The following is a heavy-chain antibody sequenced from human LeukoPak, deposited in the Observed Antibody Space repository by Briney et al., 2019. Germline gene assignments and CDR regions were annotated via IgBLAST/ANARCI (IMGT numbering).Heavy chain of an antibody. Sequence: SETLSLTCTVSGVSISSSYWTWIRQPPGKGLEWIGYFSTSGDTNYNPSLKSRVTISVDTSKNQFSLKLSSVTAADTAVYYCARHGTYGSGSYYYYYYGMDVWGQGTTVTVSS. J-gene: IGHJ6*02. D-gene: IGHD3-10*01. CDR1: GVSISSSY. CDR3: ARHGTYGSGSYYYYYYGMDV. V-gene: IGHV4-59*08. CDR2: FSTSGDT.